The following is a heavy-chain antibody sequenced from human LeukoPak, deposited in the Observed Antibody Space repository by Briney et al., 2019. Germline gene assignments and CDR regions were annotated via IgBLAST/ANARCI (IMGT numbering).Heavy chain of an antibody. J-gene: IGHJ4*02. V-gene: IGHV4-30-2*05. CDR1: GGSISSGGYY. CDR2: IYHSGST. D-gene: IGHD5-12*01. Sequence: PSETLSLTCTVSGGSISSGGYYWSWIRQPPGKGLEWIGYIYHSGSTYYNPSLKSRVTISVDTSKNQFSLKLSSVTAADTAVYYCARGEGDIVATHNDYWGQGTLVTVSS. CDR3: ARGEGDIVATHNDY.